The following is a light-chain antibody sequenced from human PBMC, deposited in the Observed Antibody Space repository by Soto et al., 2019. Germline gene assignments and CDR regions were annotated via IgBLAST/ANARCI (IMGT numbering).Light chain of an antibody. CDR2: DAS. CDR3: QQYNSFPWT. J-gene: IGKJ1*01. V-gene: IGKV1-5*01. CDR1: QSISSW. Sequence: DIQMTQSPSTPSASVGDRVTITCRASQSISSWLAWYQQKPGKAPKLLIYDASSLESGVPSRFSGSGSGTEFTLTISGLQPDDFATYYCQQYNSFPWTFGQGTKVEIK.